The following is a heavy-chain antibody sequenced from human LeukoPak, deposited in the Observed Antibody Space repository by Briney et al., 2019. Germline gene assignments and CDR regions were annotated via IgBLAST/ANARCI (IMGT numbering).Heavy chain of an antibody. D-gene: IGHD5-24*01. CDR1: GGSIISYY. CDR3: AREIGRDGYNRSFDY. V-gene: IGHV4-4*07. CDR2: IYTSGSA. J-gene: IGHJ4*02. Sequence: SETLSLTCTVSGGSIISYYWSWIRQPAGKGLEGIGRIYTSGSANYSPSLKGRVTMSVDASKNQFSLNLSSVTAADTAVYYCAREIGRDGYNRSFDYWGQGTLVTVSS.